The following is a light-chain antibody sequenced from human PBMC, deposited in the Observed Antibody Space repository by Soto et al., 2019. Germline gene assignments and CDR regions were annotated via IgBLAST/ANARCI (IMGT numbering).Light chain of an antibody. CDR3: QQSYSTPPT. CDR2: WAS. Sequence: DIVMTQSPDSLAVSLGERATINCKSSQSVLYSSNNKNYLVWYQQKPGQPPKLLIYWASTRESGVPDRFSGSGSGTDFTLTISSLQAEDVAVYYCQQSYSTPPTFGQGTKVEIK. J-gene: IGKJ1*01. V-gene: IGKV4-1*01. CDR1: QSVLYSSNNKNY.